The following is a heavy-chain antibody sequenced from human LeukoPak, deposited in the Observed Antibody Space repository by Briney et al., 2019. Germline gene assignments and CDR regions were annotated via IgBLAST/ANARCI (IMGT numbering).Heavy chain of an antibody. CDR1: GFTFSNYD. D-gene: IGHD3-10*02. CDR2: ISGSGGST. V-gene: IGHV3-23*01. Sequence: GGSLRLSCAASGFTFSNYDMTWVRQAPGKGLEWVSTISGSGGSTSYADSVKGRLIISRDNSKNTLYLQMNSLRAEDTAVYYCAELGITMIGGVWGKGTTVTISS. J-gene: IGHJ6*04. CDR3: AELGITMIGGV.